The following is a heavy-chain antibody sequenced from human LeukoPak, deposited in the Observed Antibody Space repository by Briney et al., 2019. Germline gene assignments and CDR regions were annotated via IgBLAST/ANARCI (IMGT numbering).Heavy chain of an antibody. CDR3: ARTTVTDAFDY. J-gene: IGHJ4*02. Sequence: PSQTLSLTCTVSGGSISSGSYYWSWIRQPAGKGLEWIGRIYTSGSTNYNPSLKSRVTISVDTSKNQFSLKLSSVTAADTAVYYCARTTVTDAFDYWGQGTLVTVSS. CDR1: GGSISSGSYY. CDR2: IYTSGST. V-gene: IGHV4-61*02. D-gene: IGHD4-11*01.